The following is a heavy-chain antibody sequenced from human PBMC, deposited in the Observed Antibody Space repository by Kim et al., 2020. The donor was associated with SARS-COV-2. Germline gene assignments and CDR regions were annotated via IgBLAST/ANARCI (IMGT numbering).Heavy chain of an antibody. J-gene: IGHJ4*02. Sequence: GGSLRLSCAASGFTFSSYWMSWVRQAPGKGLEWVANIKQDGSEKYYVDSVKGRFTISRDNAKNSLYLQMNSLRAEDTAVYYCARDSSSGWYSLYYFDYWGQGTLVTVSS. CDR1: GFTFSSYW. CDR3: ARDSSSGWYSLYYFDY. V-gene: IGHV3-7*03. D-gene: IGHD6-19*01. CDR2: IKQDGSEK.